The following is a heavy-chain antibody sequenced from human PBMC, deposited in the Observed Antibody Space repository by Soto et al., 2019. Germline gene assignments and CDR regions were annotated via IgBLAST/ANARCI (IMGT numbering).Heavy chain of an antibody. CDR2: ISYDGSNK. V-gene: IGHV3-30*18. D-gene: IGHD3-9*01. J-gene: IGHJ6*02. CDR3: AKGMRDILTVYHYGMDA. CDR1: RFTFNSSG. Sequence: SLRLSCQESRFTFNSSGMHWVRQAPGKGLEWVAFISYDGSNKYYGDSVKGRVTISRDKSKNTLYLQMNSLRGEDTAVYYCAKGMRDILTVYHYGMDAWDQDTTAPVS.